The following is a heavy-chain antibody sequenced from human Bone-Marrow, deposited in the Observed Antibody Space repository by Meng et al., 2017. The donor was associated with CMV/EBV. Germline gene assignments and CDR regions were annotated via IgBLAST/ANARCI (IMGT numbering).Heavy chain of an antibody. CDR2: ISSNGGST. Sequence: GESLKISCAASGFTFSSYAMHWVRQAPGKGLEYVSAISSNGGSTYYADSVKGRFTISRDNSKNTLYLQMGSLRAEDTAVYYCARDTGEMNYCSSTSCYLYWGQGTLATVSS. CDR3: ARDTGEMNYCSSTSCYLY. J-gene: IGHJ4*02. V-gene: IGHV3-64*02. CDR1: GFTFSSYA. D-gene: IGHD2-2*01.